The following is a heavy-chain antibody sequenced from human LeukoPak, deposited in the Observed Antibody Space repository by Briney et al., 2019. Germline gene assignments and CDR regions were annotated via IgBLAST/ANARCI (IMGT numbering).Heavy chain of an antibody. D-gene: IGHD6-19*01. V-gene: IGHV3-30*18. CDR2: ISYDGSNK. Sequence: GRSLRLSCGASGFTFSSYGMHWVRQAPGKGLEWVAVISYDGSNKYYADSVKGRFTISRDNSKNTLYLQMNSLRAEDTAVYYCAKVASGWSYFDYWGQGTLVTVSS. J-gene: IGHJ4*02. CDR1: GFTFSSYG. CDR3: AKVASGWSYFDY.